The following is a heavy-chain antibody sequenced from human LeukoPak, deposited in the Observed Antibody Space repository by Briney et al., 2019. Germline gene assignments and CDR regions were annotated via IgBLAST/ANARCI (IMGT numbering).Heavy chain of an antibody. CDR2: IYYSGST. V-gene: IGHV4-39*07. CDR3: TRGYGFDY. Sequence: SETLSLTCTVSGGSISSSSYYWGWIRQPPGKGLEWIGSIYYSGSTYYNPSLKSRVTISVDTSKNQFSLKLSSVTAADTAVCYCTRGYGFDYWGQGTLVTVSS. D-gene: IGHD5-18*01. CDR1: GGSISSSSYY. J-gene: IGHJ4*02.